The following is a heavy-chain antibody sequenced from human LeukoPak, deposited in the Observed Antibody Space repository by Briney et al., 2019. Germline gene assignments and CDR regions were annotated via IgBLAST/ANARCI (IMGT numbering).Heavy chain of an antibody. J-gene: IGHJ4*02. CDR1: GFPFNMFG. Sequence: GGSLRLSCTGIGFPFNMFGIHWVRQAPGQGLDWVSGLSRGGGSTNYADSVKGRFTISRDYSKNMVFLQMNSLRPEDTAVYYCAKEQHIRHCSEGVCMEGHYFDYWGQGSLVTVPS. CDR3: AKEQHIRHCSEGVCMEGHYFDY. D-gene: IGHD2-8*01. V-gene: IGHV3-23*01. CDR2: LSRGGGST.